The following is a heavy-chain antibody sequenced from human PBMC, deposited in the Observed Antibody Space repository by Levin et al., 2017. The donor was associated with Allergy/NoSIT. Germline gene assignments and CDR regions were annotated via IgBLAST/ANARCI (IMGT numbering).Heavy chain of an antibody. CDR2: LYWDDAE. CDR1: GFSLTTYRMG. J-gene: IGHJ5*02. V-gene: IGHV2-5*02. CDR3: ARRIWSYYGRSGYPLFDP. D-gene: IGHD3-10*01. Sequence: SGPTLVKPTQTLTLTCTFSGFSLTTYRMGVGWIRQPPGKALEWLALLYWDDAERYSPSLENRLSITKDTSKNQVVLTMTNMDPVDTATYYCARRIWSYYGRSGYPLFDPWGQGVLVTVSS.